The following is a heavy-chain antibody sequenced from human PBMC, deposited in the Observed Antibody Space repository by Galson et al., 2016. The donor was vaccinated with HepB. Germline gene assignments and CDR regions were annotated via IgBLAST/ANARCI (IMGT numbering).Heavy chain of an antibody. CDR1: GYSFTSSG. CDR3: ATDRSSGWYWFDP. CDR2: IAGYNGNT. Sequence: SVKVSCKASGYSFTSSGVSWVRQAPGQGLEWMGWIAGYNGNTKYAQKFQGRVTMTTDTSTSTAYMELRSLRPDDTAVYYCATDRSSGWYWFDPWGQGTLVTVAS. D-gene: IGHD6-19*01. J-gene: IGHJ5*02. V-gene: IGHV1-18*01.